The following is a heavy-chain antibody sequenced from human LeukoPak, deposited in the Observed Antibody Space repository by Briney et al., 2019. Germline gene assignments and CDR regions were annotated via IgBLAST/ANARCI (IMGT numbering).Heavy chain of an antibody. CDR3: ARESSDGLGNYGMDA. Sequence: ASVKVSCKASGYTFTGYYMHWVRQAPGQGLEWMGWINPNSGGTNYAQKFQGRVTMTRDTSISTAYMELSRLRSDDTAVYYCARESSDGLGNYGMDAWGQGTTVTVSS. CDR2: INPNSGGT. CDR1: GYTFTGYY. J-gene: IGHJ6*02. V-gene: IGHV1-2*02.